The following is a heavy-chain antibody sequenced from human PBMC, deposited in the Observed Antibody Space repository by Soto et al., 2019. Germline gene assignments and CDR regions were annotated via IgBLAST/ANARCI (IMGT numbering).Heavy chain of an antibody. V-gene: IGHV1-24*01. Sequence: QVQLVQSGAEVKKPGASVKVSCKVSGYTLTELSMHWVRQAPGKGLEWMGGVDPEDGETLYAQKLQGRVTMTEDTSTDTAYMELSSLRSEDTAVYYCTCRDGYKNDAFDIGGQGTMVTVSS. D-gene: IGHD5-12*01. J-gene: IGHJ3*02. CDR2: VDPEDGET. CDR1: GYTLTELS. CDR3: TCRDGYKNDAFDI.